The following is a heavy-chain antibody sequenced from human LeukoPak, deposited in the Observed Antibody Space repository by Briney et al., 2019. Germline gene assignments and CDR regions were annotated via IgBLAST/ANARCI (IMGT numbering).Heavy chain of an antibody. CDR3: ARGNFYSGSGSSPLDY. V-gene: IGHV3-NL1*01. Sequence: GGSLRLSCAASRFTFSRYGMHWVRQAPGKGLEWVSVIYSGGSTYYADSAKGRFTISRDNAKNTVFLQMNSLGAEDSAVYFCARGNFYSGSGSSPLDYWGQGTVVTVSS. CDR2: IYSGGST. CDR1: RFTFSRYG. D-gene: IGHD3-10*01. J-gene: IGHJ4*02.